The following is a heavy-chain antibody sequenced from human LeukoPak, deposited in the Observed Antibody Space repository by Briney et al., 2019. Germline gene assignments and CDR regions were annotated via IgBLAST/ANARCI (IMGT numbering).Heavy chain of an antibody. CDR3: ARGVIQLWLRSHLDY. Sequence: SETLSLTCAVYGGSFSGYYWSWIRQPPGKGLEWIGEINHSGSTNYNPSLKSRVTISVDTSKNQSSLKLSSVTAADTAVYYCARGVIQLWLRSHLDYWGQGTLVTVSS. CDR1: GGSFSGYY. J-gene: IGHJ4*02. V-gene: IGHV4-34*01. CDR2: INHSGST. D-gene: IGHD5-18*01.